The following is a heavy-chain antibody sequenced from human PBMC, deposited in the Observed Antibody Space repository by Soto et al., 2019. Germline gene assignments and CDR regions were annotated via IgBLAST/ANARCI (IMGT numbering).Heavy chain of an antibody. V-gene: IGHV4-30-4*01. CDR1: GGSISSGDYY. CDR3: ARDIGSYGQNWFDP. Sequence: SETLSLTCTVSGGSISSGDYYWSWIRQPPGKGLEWIGYIYYSGSTYYNPSLKSRVTISVDTSKNQFSLKLSSVTAADTAVYYCARDIGSYGQNWFDPWGQGTLVTVSS. J-gene: IGHJ5*02. CDR2: IYYSGST. D-gene: IGHD4-17*01.